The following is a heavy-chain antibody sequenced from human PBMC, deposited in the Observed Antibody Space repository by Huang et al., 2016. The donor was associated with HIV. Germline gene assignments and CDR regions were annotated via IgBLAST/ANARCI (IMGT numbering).Heavy chain of an antibody. V-gene: IGHV4-4*07. CDR1: GASISSYY. CDR3: ARDLGTYSSGWYFFDS. D-gene: IGHD6-19*01. J-gene: IGHJ4*02. CDR2: IYTSGST. Sequence: QVQLQESGPGLVRPSETLSLTCTVSGASISSYYWSWLRQPAGKGLEWIGRIYTSGSTNYNSSLKSRVTMSLDTSKNQCSLRLTSVTAADTAVYYCARDLGTYSSGWYFFDSWGQGTLVTVSS.